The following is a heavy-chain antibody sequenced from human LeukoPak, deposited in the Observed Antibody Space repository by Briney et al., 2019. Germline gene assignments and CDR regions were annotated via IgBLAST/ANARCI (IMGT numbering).Heavy chain of an antibody. D-gene: IGHD6-19*01. Sequence: GRSLRLSCAASGFTFSSYGMHWVRQAPGKGLEWVAVISYDGSHKYYADSVKGRLIISRDNSKTTLYLQMNSLRAEDTAVYYCAKDASDSSGWYYFDYWGQGTLVTVSP. V-gene: IGHV3-30*18. CDR1: GFTFSSYG. CDR2: ISYDGSHK. CDR3: AKDASDSSGWYYFDY. J-gene: IGHJ4*02.